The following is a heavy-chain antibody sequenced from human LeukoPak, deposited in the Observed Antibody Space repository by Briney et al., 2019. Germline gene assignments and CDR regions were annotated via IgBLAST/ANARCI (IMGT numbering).Heavy chain of an antibody. CDR3: ARGYSSGWYGPDDAFDI. D-gene: IGHD6-19*01. V-gene: IGHV3-23*01. CDR2: ISGSGGST. CDR1: GFTFSSYA. J-gene: IGHJ3*02. Sequence: PGGSLRLSCAASGFTFSSYAMSWVRQAPGKGLEWVSAISGSGGSTYYADSVKGRFTISRDNSKNTLYLQMNSLRAEDTAVYYCARGYSSGWYGPDDAFDIWGQGTMVTVSS.